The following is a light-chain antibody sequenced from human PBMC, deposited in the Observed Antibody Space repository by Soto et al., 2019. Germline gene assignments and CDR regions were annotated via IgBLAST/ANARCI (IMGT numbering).Light chain of an antibody. Sequence: DIQMTQSPSSLSASVGDRVSITCRASQSISSYVNWYQQKPGKAPKILIYGASALQSGVPSRFRGSGSGTDFTLTISSLQPEDFQTYYCQQSYSTPLTFGGGTKV. CDR2: GAS. CDR3: QQSYSTPLT. CDR1: QSISSY. V-gene: IGKV1-39*01. J-gene: IGKJ4*01.